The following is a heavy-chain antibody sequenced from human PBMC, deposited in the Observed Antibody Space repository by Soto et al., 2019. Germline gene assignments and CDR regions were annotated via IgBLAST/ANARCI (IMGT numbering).Heavy chain of an antibody. Sequence: QVQLQESGPGLVKPSQTLSLTCTVSGGSISSGGYYWTWIRQHPGKGLEWIGYIYYSGSTYYNPSLHSRVTVSIDTSKNHDSRKLSSVTAADTAVYYWARRGRGFYPYSFVSWGQGTLVTVSS. D-gene: IGHD3-22*01. CDR3: ARRGRGFYPYSFVS. CDR1: GGSISSGGYY. V-gene: IGHV4-31*03. J-gene: IGHJ4*02. CDR2: IYYSGST.